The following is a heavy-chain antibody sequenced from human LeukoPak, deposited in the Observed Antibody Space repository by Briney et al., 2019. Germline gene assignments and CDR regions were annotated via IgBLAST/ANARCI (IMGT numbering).Heavy chain of an antibody. J-gene: IGHJ6*02. CDR2: IYYSGTT. Sequence: SQTLSLTCTVSGGSISSGGYYWSWIRQPPGKGLEWIGYIYYSGTTHSNPSLKSRLTMSMDTSKSQFSLILSSVTAADTAVYYCARASGRFGGFTGGKQDYYYFNFDVWGPGTTVTVSS. D-gene: IGHD3-10*01. CDR3: ARASGRFGGFTGGKQDYYYFNFDV. V-gene: IGHV4-30-2*05. CDR1: GGSISSGGYY.